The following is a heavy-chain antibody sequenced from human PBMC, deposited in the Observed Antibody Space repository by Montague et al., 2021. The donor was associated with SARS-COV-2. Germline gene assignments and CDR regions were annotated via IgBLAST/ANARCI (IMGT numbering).Heavy chain of an antibody. CDR2: IHHTGST. CDR1: GGSFSGYY. J-gene: IGHJ6*02. D-gene: IGHD3-16*01. Sequence: SETLSLTCAVYGGSFSGYYWSWIRQPPGKGLEWIGQIHHTGSTIYKPSLKSRVTISEDTSKNQFSLKMTSVTAAGTAVCYCARGGHQLRFGLDVWGQGTTVTVSS. V-gene: IGHV4-34*01. CDR3: ARGGHQLRFGLDV.